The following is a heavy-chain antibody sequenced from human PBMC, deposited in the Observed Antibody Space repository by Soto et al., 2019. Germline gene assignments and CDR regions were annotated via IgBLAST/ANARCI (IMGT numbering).Heavy chain of an antibody. D-gene: IGHD4-17*01. CDR3: AKSSHSLRYPYYYYYMDV. J-gene: IGHJ6*03. V-gene: IGHV3-30*18. CDR2: ISYDGSNK. Sequence: GGSLRLSCAASGFTFSSYGMHWVRQAPGKGLEWVAVISYDGSNKYYADSVKGRFTISRDNSKNTLYLQMNSLRAEDTAVYYCAKSSHSLRYPYYYYYMDVWGKGTTVTVSS. CDR1: GFTFSSYG.